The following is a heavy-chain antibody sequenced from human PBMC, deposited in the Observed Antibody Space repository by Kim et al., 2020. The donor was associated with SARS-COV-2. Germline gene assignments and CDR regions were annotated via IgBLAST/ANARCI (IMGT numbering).Heavy chain of an antibody. CDR2: IYYTGST. CDR1: GGSISSGGYY. Sequence: SETLSLTCTVSGGSISSGGYYWSWIRQHPGKGLEWIAYIYYTGSTYYNPSLKSRVTISVDTSKNQFSLKLSSVTAADTVVYYCARDRGSITIFGVVIDAFDIWGQGTMVTVSS. V-gene: IGHV4-31*03. D-gene: IGHD3-3*01. CDR3: ARDRGSITIFGVVIDAFDI. J-gene: IGHJ3*02.